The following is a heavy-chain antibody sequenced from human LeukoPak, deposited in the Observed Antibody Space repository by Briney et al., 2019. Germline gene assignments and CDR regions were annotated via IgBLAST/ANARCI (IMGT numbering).Heavy chain of an antibody. CDR2: INPNSGGT. CDR1: RYTFTGYY. Sequence: ASVKVSCKASRYTFTGYYMHWVRQAPGQGLEWMGWINPNSGGTKYAQKFQGRVTMTRDTSISTAYMELSRLRSDDTAVYYCAILDSSDWYGGDAFDIWGRGTMVTVYS. D-gene: IGHD6-19*01. J-gene: IGHJ3*02. CDR3: AILDSSDWYGGDAFDI. V-gene: IGHV1-2*02.